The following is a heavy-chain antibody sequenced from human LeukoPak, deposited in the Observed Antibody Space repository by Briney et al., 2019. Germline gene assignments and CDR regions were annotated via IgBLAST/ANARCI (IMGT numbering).Heavy chain of an antibody. Sequence: GGSLRLSCAASGFTFDDYGMSWVRQAPGKGLEWVSGINWNGGSTGYADSVKGRFTISRDNAKNSLYLQMNSLRAEDTALCYCARDGYYGSGSGYYYYMDVWGKGTTVTVSS. CDR3: ARDGYYGSGSGYYYYMDV. J-gene: IGHJ6*03. CDR2: INWNGGST. V-gene: IGHV3-20*04. D-gene: IGHD3-10*01. CDR1: GFTFDDYG.